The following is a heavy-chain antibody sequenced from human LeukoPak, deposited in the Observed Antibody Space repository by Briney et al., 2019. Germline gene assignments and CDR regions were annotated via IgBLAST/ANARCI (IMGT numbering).Heavy chain of an antibody. CDR3: ARDLRYYYDSGNFDY. CDR2: INPSGGST. CDR1: GYTFTSYY. D-gene: IGHD3-10*01. V-gene: IGHV1-46*01. Sequence: ASVTVSCKASGYTFTSYYMHWVRQAPGQGLEWMGLINPSGGSTSYAQKFQGRVTMTRDTSTSTVYMELSSLRSEDTAVYYCARDLRYYYDSGNFDYWGQGTLVTVSS. J-gene: IGHJ4*02.